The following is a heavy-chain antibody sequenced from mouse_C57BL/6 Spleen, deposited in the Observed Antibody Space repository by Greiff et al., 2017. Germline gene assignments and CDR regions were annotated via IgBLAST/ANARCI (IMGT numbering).Heavy chain of an antibody. CDR3: ARDQRLNCAYFDY. CDR1: GFTFSSYA. V-gene: IGHV5-4*01. CDR2: ISDGGSYT. D-gene: IGHD1-3*01. Sequence: EVKLVESGGGLVKPGGSLKLSCAASGFTFSSYAMSWVRQTPEKRLEWVATISDGGSYTYYPDNVKGRFTISRDNAKNNLYQQMSHLKSEDTAMYYCARDQRLNCAYFDYWGQGTTLTVSS. J-gene: IGHJ2*01.